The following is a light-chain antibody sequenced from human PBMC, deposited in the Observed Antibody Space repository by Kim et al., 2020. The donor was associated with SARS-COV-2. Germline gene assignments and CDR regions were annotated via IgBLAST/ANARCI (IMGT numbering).Light chain of an antibody. CDR3: NSRDSSGNHLDV. CDR2: GKN. V-gene: IGLV3-19*01. CDR1: SLRSYY. Sequence: LGQTVRITCQGDSLRSYYASWYQQKPGQAPELVIYGKNNRPSGIPDRFSGSSSGNTASLTITGAQAEDEADYYCNSRDSSGNHLDVFGTGTKVTVL. J-gene: IGLJ1*01.